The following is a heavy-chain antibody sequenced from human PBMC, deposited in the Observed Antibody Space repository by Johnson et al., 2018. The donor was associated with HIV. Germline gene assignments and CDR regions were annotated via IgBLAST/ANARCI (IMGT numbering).Heavy chain of an antibody. CDR2: ISYDGSNK. Sequence: QVQLVESGGGVVQPGRSLRLSCAASGFTFSSYAMHWVRQAPGKGLEWVAVISYDGSNKYYADSVKGRFTISRDNSKNTLYLQMNSLRAEDTAVYYCAREYSSLSQCAFDIWGQGTMVTVSS. D-gene: IGHD6-6*01. CDR1: GFTFSSYA. J-gene: IGHJ3*02. CDR3: AREYSSLSQCAFDI. V-gene: IGHV3-30*04.